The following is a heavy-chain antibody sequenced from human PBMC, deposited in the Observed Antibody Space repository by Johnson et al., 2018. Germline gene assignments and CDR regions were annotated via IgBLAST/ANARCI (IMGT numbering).Heavy chain of an antibody. CDR2: IKSKRDGGAT. CDR1: GFTFRDKW. CDR3: AREHYDILTGNGAFDI. J-gene: IGHJ3*02. D-gene: IGHD3-9*01. V-gene: IGHV3-15*01. Sequence: VQLVESGGGRVEPGGSLRLSCAASGFTFRDKWMSWVRQAPGKGLEWIGRIKSKRDGGATEDIGPVKDRFTISRDDSRSTLYLKMSSLRDEDTAIYYCAREHYDILTGNGAFDIWGQGTVVTVSS.